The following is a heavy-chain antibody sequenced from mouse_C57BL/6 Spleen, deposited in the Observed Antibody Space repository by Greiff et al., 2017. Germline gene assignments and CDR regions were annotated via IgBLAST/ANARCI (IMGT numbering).Heavy chain of an antibody. Sequence: EVNVVESGGGLVQPGRSLRLSCATSGFTFSDFYMEWVRQAPGKGLEWIAASRNKANDYTTEYSASVKGRFIVSRDTSQSILYLQMNALGAEDTAIYCCAKGAYDAMDYWGQGTSVTVSS. CDR2: SRNKANDYTT. J-gene: IGHJ4*01. CDR1: GFTFSDFY. V-gene: IGHV7-1*01. CDR3: AKGAYDAMDY.